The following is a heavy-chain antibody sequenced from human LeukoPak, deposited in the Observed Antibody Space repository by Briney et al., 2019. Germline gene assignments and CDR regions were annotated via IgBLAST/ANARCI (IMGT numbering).Heavy chain of an antibody. CDR3: ASDGSVSRTNYHCYYMDV. CDR2: ISGSGGST. V-gene: IGHV3-23*01. Sequence: GGSLRLSCAASGFIYTSYWMSWVRQAPGKGLEWVSAISGSGGSTYYADSVKGRFTISRDNSKNTLYLQMNSLRAEDTAVYYCASDGSVSRTNYHCYYMDVWGKGTTVTVSS. CDR1: GFIYTSYW. J-gene: IGHJ6*03. D-gene: IGHD5-24*01.